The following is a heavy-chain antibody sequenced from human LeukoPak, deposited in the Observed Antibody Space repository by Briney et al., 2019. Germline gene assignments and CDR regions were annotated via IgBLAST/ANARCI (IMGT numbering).Heavy chain of an antibody. J-gene: IGHJ4*02. D-gene: IGHD2/OR15-2a*01. V-gene: IGHV3-23*01. CDR3: AKRGYVDSTTYAPLFDY. CDR1: GFTFSSYA. CDR2: IVGSGDNT. Sequence: PGGSLRLSCAASGFTFSSYAMAWVRQAPGKGLEWVSGIVGSGDNTFYADSVKGRFTISRDNSKNTLYLQMNGLRAEDTAVYYCAKRGYVDSTTYAPLFDYWGQGTLVTVSS.